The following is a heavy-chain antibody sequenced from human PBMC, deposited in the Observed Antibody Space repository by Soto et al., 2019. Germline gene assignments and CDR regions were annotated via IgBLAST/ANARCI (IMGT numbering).Heavy chain of an antibody. J-gene: IGHJ4*02. CDR2: INYNSGSV. D-gene: IGHD6-13*01. CDR3: AKDISLRGWVYLVVEY. Sequence: EVQLVESGGGWVQPGRSLRLSCAASGFTFDVYAMHWVRQAPGKGLEWVSGINYNSGSVGYADSVKGRFTISRDNAKNSLHLQMNSLIAEDTAVYYCAKDISLRGWVYLVVEYWGQGTLVTVST. V-gene: IGHV3-9*01. CDR1: GFTFDVYA.